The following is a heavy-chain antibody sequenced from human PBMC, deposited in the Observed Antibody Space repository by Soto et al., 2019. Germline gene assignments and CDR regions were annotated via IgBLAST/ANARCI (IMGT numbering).Heavy chain of an antibody. J-gene: IGHJ6*02. CDR1: GGTFSSYF. CDR3: ARETPSAAAAYYYYGLDV. Sequence: QVQLVQSGAEVKKAGSSVKVSCKVSGGTFSSYFINWVRQAPGQGFEWVGGIIPVFGTASYAEKFQGRVTITADESTSTAYMELSRLRSDDTAVYYCARETPSAAAAYYYYGLDVWGQGTTVTVPS. CDR2: IIPVFGTA. V-gene: IGHV1-69*01. D-gene: IGHD6-13*01.